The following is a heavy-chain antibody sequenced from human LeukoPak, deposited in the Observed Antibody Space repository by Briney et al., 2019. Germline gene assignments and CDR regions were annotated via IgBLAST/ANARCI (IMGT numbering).Heavy chain of an antibody. D-gene: IGHD1-26*01. J-gene: IGHJ6*03. V-gene: IGHV3-23*01. Sequence: GGSLRLSCAASGFTFSSYAMSWVRQAPGRGLEWVSAISGSGGSTYYADSVKGRFAISRDNSENTLYLQMNSLRGEDTAVYYCARDGYSGSYYRLYYFFMDVWGKGTTVTVSS. CDR1: GFTFSSYA. CDR3: ARDGYSGSYYRLYYFFMDV. CDR2: ISGSGGST.